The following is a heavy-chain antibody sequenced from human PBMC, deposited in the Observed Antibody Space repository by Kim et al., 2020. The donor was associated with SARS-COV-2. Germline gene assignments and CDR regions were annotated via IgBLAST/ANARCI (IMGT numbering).Heavy chain of an antibody. CDR2: INWNSEII. V-gene: IGHV3-9*01. J-gene: IGHJ6*03. CDR3: AKDFNLNWGYMDV. CDR1: GFTFGDYA. D-gene: IGHD7-27*01. Sequence: GGSLRLSCAASGFTFGDYAIHWVRQAPGKGLEWVSGINWNSEIIGYADSVKGRFTISRDNAKKSLYLQMNSLRAEDTALYYCAKDFNLNWGYMDVWGKGTTVTVSS.